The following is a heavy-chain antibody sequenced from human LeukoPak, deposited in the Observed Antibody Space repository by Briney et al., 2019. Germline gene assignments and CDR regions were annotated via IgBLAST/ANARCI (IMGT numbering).Heavy chain of an antibody. J-gene: IGHJ6*04. V-gene: IGHV3-7*01. D-gene: IGHD3-10*02. Sequence: GGSLRLSCAASGFTLSNYWMTWVRQAPGKGLEWVATIKQDGSEKYYVDSVKGRFTISRDNAKNSLYLQMNSLRAEDTAVYYCAELGITMIGGVWGKGTTVTISS. CDR1: GFTLSNYW. CDR2: IKQDGSEK. CDR3: AELGITMIGGV.